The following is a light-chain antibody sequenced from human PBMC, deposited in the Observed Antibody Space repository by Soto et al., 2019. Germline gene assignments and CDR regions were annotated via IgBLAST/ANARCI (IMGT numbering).Light chain of an antibody. J-gene: IGKJ1*01. V-gene: IGKV3-11*01. Sequence: EIVLTQSPATLSLSPGERATLSCRASQSVSNFLAWYQQKPGQAPRLLIYGISKRATDIPDRFSGSGSGTEFTLTISSLQPEDFATYYCQQHGQWPITFGQGTKVDIK. CDR2: GIS. CDR1: QSVSNF. CDR3: QQHGQWPIT.